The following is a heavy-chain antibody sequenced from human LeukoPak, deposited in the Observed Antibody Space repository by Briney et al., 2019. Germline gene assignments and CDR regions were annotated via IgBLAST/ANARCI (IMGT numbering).Heavy chain of an antibody. CDR1: GFTFSSYA. CDR2: ISGSGGST. Sequence: GGSLRLSCAASGFTFSSYAMSWVRQAPGKGLEWVSAISGSGGSTYYADSVKGRFTISRDNSKNTLYLQMNSLRAEDTAVYYCAKAASSPNQRRVLGDAFDIWGQGTMVTVSS. CDR3: AKAASSPNQRRVLGDAFDI. D-gene: IGHD6-13*01. J-gene: IGHJ3*02. V-gene: IGHV3-23*01.